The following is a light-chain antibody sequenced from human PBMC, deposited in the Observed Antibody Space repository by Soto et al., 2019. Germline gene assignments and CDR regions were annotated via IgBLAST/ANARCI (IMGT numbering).Light chain of an antibody. V-gene: IGKV2-24*01. CDR2: KIS. Sequence: EIVMTQTPLSSPVTLGQPASISCTSSQSLVHDDGNTYLSWLQQRPGQPPSLLTHKISTRFSGVPDRFSGSGAGTEFTLKISKLEAEDVGIYYCLQATHFPWTFGQGTTVES. CDR3: LQATHFPWT. CDR1: QSLVHDDGNTY. J-gene: IGKJ1*01.